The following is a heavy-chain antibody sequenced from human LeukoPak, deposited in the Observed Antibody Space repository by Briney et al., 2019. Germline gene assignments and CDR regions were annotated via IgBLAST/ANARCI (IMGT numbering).Heavy chain of an antibody. V-gene: IGHV3-20*04. D-gene: IGHD2-15*01. Sequence: PGGSLRLSCAASGFTFSSYEMNWVRQAPGKGLEWVSGINWNGGSTGYADSVKGRFTISRDNAKNSLYLQMNSLRAEDTAVYYCAKGVVVVAAKYYFDYWGQGALVTVSS. CDR2: INWNGGST. CDR3: AKGVVVVAAKYYFDY. J-gene: IGHJ4*02. CDR1: GFTFSSYE.